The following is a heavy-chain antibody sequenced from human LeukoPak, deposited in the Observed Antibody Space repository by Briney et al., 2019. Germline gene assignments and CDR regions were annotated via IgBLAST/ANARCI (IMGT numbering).Heavy chain of an antibody. Sequence: PGGSLRLSCAASGFTIRSYWMQWVRQAPGKGLLWVSRINSDGSSISYVDSVKGRFTISRDNAKNTLYLHMNSLRVEDTAVYYCAREITCPGGTDCSCMDVWGKGTTVTVSS. V-gene: IGHV3-74*01. CDR1: GFTIRSYW. J-gene: IGHJ6*03. CDR2: INSDGSSI. CDR3: AREITCPGGTDCSCMDV. D-gene: IGHD1-1*01.